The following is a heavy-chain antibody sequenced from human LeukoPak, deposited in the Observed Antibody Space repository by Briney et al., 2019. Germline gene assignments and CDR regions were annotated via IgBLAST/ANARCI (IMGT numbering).Heavy chain of an antibody. CDR1: GYTFTGYY. J-gene: IGHJ5*02. V-gene: IGHV1-2*02. CDR2: INPNSGGT. CDR3: ARGSQVPAAMLTFDP. Sequence: ASVKVSCKASGYTFTGYYMHWVRQAPGQGLEWMGWINPNSGGTNYAQKFQSRVTMTRDTSISTAYMELSRLRSDDTAVYYCARGSQVPAAMLTFDPWGQGTLVTVSS. D-gene: IGHD2-2*01.